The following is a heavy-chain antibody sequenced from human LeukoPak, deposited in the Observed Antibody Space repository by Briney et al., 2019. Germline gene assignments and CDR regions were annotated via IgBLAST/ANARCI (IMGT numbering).Heavy chain of an antibody. CDR1: GFTFSSYA. J-gene: IGHJ4*02. Sequence: GGSLTLSCAASGFTFSSYAMHWVRQAPGKGLEWVAVISHEGSNKYYANSVKGRLTISRDNSKNTLYVQMNSLRSEDTAVYYCARASPEKATVAAYLDFWGQGTLVTVSS. V-gene: IGHV3-30-3*01. D-gene: IGHD5-24*01. CDR3: ARASPEKATVAAYLDF. CDR2: ISHEGSNK.